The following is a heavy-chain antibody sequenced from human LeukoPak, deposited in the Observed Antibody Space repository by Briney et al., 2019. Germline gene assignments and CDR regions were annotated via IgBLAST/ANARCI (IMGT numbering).Heavy chain of an antibody. J-gene: IGHJ4*02. CDR2: IYYSGST. Sequence: SETLSLTCTVSDGSINSSSFYWGWIRQPPGKGLEWIGSIYYSGSTYYNPSLKSRVTISVDKSKNQFSLKLSSVTAADTAVYYCARDTKGGSYLDYWGQGTLVTVSS. D-gene: IGHD2-8*01. CDR3: ARDTKGGSYLDY. CDR1: DGSINSSSFY. V-gene: IGHV4-39*07.